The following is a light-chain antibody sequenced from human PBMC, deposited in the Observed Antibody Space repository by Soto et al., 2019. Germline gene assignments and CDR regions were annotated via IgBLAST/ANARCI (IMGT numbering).Light chain of an antibody. CDR3: QQRSNWPWT. V-gene: IGKV3-11*01. CDR1: QSVSSY. J-gene: IGKJ1*01. CDR2: DAS. Sequence: EIVLTQSPATLSLSPGERATLSCRASQSVSSYLAWYQQKPGQAPRLLIYDASNRATGIPARFSGSGSGTAFTLTISSLEPEDFAVYYGQQRSNWPWTFGQGTKVEIK.